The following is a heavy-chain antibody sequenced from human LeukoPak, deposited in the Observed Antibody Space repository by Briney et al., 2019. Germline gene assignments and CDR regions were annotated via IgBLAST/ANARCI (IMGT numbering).Heavy chain of an antibody. Sequence: GSLRLSCAASGFTFSSYGMHWVRQAPGKGLEWVAVISYDGSNKYYADSVKGRFTISRDNSKNTLYLQMNSLRAEDTAVYYCARDGENTAIDYWGQGTLVTVSS. CDR1: GFTFSSYG. CDR3: ARDGENTAIDY. D-gene: IGHD5-18*01. V-gene: IGHV3-30*03. J-gene: IGHJ4*02. CDR2: ISYDGSNK.